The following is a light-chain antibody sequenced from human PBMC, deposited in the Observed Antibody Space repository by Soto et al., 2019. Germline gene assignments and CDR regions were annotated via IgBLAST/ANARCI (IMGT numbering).Light chain of an antibody. Sequence: DIQLTQSPSFLSASVGARVTVTCRASQDISSYLAWYQQKPGKAPKLLIYGASTLQGGGPSRFSGSGSGTEFTLTISSLQPEDFATYYCQQLNSYPHTFGQGTKLEIK. CDR3: QQLNSYPHT. CDR1: QDISSY. V-gene: IGKV1-9*01. CDR2: GAS. J-gene: IGKJ2*01.